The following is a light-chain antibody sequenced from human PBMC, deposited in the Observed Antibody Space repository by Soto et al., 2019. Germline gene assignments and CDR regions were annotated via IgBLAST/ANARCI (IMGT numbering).Light chain of an antibody. Sequence: EIVVTQSPATLSLSPGERATLSCRASQSVSSYLAWYQQKPGQAPRLLIYDASNRATGIPARFSGSGSGTDFTLTNSSLEPEDFAVYYCQQRSNWQGATFGGGTKVEIK. CDR2: DAS. CDR3: QQRSNWQGAT. CDR1: QSVSSY. J-gene: IGKJ4*01. V-gene: IGKV3-11*01.